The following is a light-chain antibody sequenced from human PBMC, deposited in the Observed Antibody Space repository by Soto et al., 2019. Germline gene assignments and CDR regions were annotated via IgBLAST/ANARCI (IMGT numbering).Light chain of an antibody. CDR2: EVS. CDR3: SSYTSSSSVV. J-gene: IGLJ2*01. V-gene: IGLV2-14*01. CDR1: SSDVGGYNY. Sequence: QSVLTQPASVSGSPGQSITISCTGTSSDVGGYNYVSWYQQHPGKAPKLRIYEVSNRPPGISNRFSGSKSGNTASLTISGLQAEDEADYYCSSYTSSSSVVFGGGTKLTVL.